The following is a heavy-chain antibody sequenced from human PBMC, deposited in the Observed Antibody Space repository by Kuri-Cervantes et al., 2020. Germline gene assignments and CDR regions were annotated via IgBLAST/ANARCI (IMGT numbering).Heavy chain of an antibody. CDR1: GFTFSSYA. CDR3: AREYCSGGSCYSFIAFDI. Sequence: GGSLRLSCAASGFTFSSYALHWVRQAPGKGLEWVAVIWYDGSNKYYADSVKGRFTISRDNSKNTLYLQMNSLRAEDTAVYYCAREYCSGGSCYSFIAFDIWGQGTMVTVSS. V-gene: IGHV3-33*08. D-gene: IGHD2-15*01. CDR2: IWYDGSNK. J-gene: IGHJ3*02.